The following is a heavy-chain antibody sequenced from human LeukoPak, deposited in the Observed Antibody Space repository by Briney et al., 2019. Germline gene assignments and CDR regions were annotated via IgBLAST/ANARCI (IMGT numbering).Heavy chain of an antibody. D-gene: IGHD3-16*01. CDR1: GGSISSYY. J-gene: IGHJ6*03. CDR3: AREGSLAFPILLLDYYYMDV. V-gene: IGHV4-4*07. Sequence: SETLSLTCTVSGGSISSYYWSWIRQPAGKGLEWIGRIYTSGSTNYNPSPKSRVTMSVDTSKNQFSLKLSSVTAADTAVYYCAREGSLAFPILLLDYYYMDVWGKGTTVTVSS. CDR2: IYTSGST.